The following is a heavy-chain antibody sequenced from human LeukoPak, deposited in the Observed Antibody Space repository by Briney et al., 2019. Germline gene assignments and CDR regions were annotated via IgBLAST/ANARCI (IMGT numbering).Heavy chain of an antibody. Sequence: SETLSLTCTVSGGSISSYYWTWIRQPPGRGLEWIGYVYDSGSTNYNPSLMSRVTISVDTSKNQFSLKLSSVTAADTAVYYCARRVATRSPYYYGMDVWGQGTTVTVSS. CDR1: GGSISSYY. CDR2: VYDSGST. V-gene: IGHV4-59*08. CDR3: ARRVATRSPYYYGMDV. D-gene: IGHD5-12*01. J-gene: IGHJ6*02.